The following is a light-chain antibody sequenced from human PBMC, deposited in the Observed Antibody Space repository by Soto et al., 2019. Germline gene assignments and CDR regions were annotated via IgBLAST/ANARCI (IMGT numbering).Light chain of an antibody. CDR1: QSVSSD. Sequence: EIVMTQSPATLSVSPGERATLSCRASQSVSSDLAWYEQKPGQAPRLLIYGASTRATGIPARFSGSGSGTEFTLTISSLQFEDFVVYYCQQYNNWPLTFGGGTKVEIK. V-gene: IGKV3-15*01. J-gene: IGKJ4*01. CDR2: GAS. CDR3: QQYNNWPLT.